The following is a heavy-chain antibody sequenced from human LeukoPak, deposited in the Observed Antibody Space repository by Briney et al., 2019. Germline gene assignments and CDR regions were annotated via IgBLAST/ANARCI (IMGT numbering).Heavy chain of an antibody. J-gene: IGHJ5*02. CDR3: ARDVACRNSWFDP. CDR1: GYTFTTYG. V-gene: IGHV1-18*01. CDR2: ISTYNGDT. Sequence: GASVKVSCKASGYTFTTYGITWVRQAPGQGLEWMGWISTYNGDTNYAQKLQGRVIMTTNTSSSTVYMELRSLRSDDTAVYYCARDVACRNSWFDPWGQGTLVTVSS.